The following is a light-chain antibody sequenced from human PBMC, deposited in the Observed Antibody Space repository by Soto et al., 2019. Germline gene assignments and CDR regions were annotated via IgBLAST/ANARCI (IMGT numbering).Light chain of an antibody. V-gene: IGKV1-12*01. CDR2: AAS. Sequence: TQSPGTLSLSPGARATLSCRASQSVSSSYLAWYQQKPGKAPKLLIYAASSLQSGVPSRFSGSGSGTDFTLTISSLQPEDFATYYCQQANSFPLTFGGGTKVEIK. J-gene: IGKJ4*01. CDR3: QQANSFPLT. CDR1: QSVSSS.